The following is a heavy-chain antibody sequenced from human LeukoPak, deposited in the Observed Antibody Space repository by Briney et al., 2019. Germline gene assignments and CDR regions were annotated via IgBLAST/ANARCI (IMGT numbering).Heavy chain of an antibody. CDR2: ISSSGSTM. J-gene: IGHJ3*02. D-gene: IGHD5-12*01. CDR3: ARENRRKLRTDAFDI. Sequence: GGSLRLSCAASGFTFSDYYMSWIRQAPGKGLEWVSYISSSGSTMYYADSVKGRFTISRDNAKNSLYLQMNSLRAEDTAVYYCARENRRKLRTDAFDIWGQGTMVTVSS. V-gene: IGHV3-11*01. CDR1: GFTFSDYY.